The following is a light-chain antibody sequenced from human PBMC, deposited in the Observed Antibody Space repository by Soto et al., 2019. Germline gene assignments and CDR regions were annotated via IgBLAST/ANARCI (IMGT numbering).Light chain of an antibody. CDR3: QQSYSRT. CDR1: QSVSSN. V-gene: IGKV3-15*01. J-gene: IGKJ1*01. Sequence: EIVMTQSPATLSVSPGERATLSCRASQSVSSNLAWYQQKPGQAPRLLIYGASTRATGIPARFSGSGSGTEFTLTISSLQPEDFATYYCQQSYSRTFGQGTKV. CDR2: GAS.